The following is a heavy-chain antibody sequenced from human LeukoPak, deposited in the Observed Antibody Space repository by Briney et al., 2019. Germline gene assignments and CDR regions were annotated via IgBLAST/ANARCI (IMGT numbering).Heavy chain of an antibody. V-gene: IGHV3-21*01. Sequence: GGSLRLSCAASGFTFSSYSMNWVRQAPGKGLEWVSSISSSSSYIYYGDSVKGRFTISRDNAKNSLYLQMNSLRAEDTAVYYCARGVPYYDFWSGYYPLDYWGQGTLVTVS. CDR3: ARGVPYYDFWSGYYPLDY. D-gene: IGHD3-3*01. J-gene: IGHJ4*02. CDR1: GFTFSSYS. CDR2: ISSSSSYI.